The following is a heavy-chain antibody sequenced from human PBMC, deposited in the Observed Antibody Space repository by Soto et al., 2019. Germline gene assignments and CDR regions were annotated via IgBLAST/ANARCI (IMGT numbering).Heavy chain of an antibody. J-gene: IGHJ4*02. V-gene: IGHV1-69*13. D-gene: IGHD2-2*01. Sequence: SVKVSCKASGGTFSSYSISWVRQAPGQGLEWMGGIIPIFGTANYAQKFQGRVTITADESTSTAYMELSSLRSEDTAVYYCASPAAEYYFDYWGQGTLVTVSS. CDR3: ASPAAEYYFDY. CDR2: IIPIFGTA. CDR1: GGTFSSYS.